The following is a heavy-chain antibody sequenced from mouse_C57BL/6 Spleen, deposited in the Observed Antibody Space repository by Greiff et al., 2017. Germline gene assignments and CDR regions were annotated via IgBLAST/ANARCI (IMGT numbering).Heavy chain of an antibody. Sequence: EVQLVESGGGLVKPGGSLKLSCAASGFTFSSYAMSWVRQTPEKRLEWVATISDGGSYTYSPDNVKGRFTISRDNAKNNLYLQMSHLKSEDTAMYYCARGPGSYAMDYWGQGTSVTVSS. CDR3: ARGPGSYAMDY. CDR2: ISDGGSYT. V-gene: IGHV5-4*01. D-gene: IGHD1-1*01. CDR1: GFTFSSYA. J-gene: IGHJ4*01.